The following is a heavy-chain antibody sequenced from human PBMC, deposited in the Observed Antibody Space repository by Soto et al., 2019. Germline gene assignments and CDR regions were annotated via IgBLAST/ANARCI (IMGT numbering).Heavy chain of an antibody. CDR1: GFTFSSDS. D-gene: IGHD3-22*01. J-gene: IGHJ6*02. V-gene: IGHV3-21*01. CDR3: ASERPYYYDTH. Sequence: GGYLRLSCAASGFTFSSDSMNWVRQAPGKGLEWVSSISSSSSYIYYADSVKGRFTISRDNAKNSLYLQMNSLRAEHTAVYYCASERPYYYDTHWGQGTTVTVSS. CDR2: ISSSSSYI.